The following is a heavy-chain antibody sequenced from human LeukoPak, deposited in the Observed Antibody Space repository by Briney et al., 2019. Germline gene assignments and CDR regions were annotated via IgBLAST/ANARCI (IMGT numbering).Heavy chain of an antibody. CDR2: VYYSGST. CDR3: WTSGNYNHRYWSFDL. Sequence: SETLSLTCTVSGGSINRNSHYWVWIRQPPGKGPEWIGSVYYSGSTSYAPSLKSRVFMSVDASKNQFYLSLSSVTAADTAVYYRWTSGNYNHRYWSFDLGGRGTLVSVSS. J-gene: IGHJ2*01. D-gene: IGHD1-26*01. CDR1: GGSINRNSHY. V-gene: IGHV4-39*01.